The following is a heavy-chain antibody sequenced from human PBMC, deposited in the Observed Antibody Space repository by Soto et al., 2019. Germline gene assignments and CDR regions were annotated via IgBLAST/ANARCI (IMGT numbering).Heavy chain of an antibody. CDR2: ISATGTT. V-gene: IGHV4-4*02. D-gene: IGHD7-27*01. CDR1: GGSISSSNW. Sequence: QVQLQESGPGLVKPSGTLSLTCAVSGGSISSSNWWSWVRQPPGKGLEWIGRISATGTTSYIPSLKSRITLSVDTSKNQFSLNLKFVTAADTAVYFCARDQSGAADFWGQGTVVTVS. J-gene: IGHJ3*01. CDR3: ARDQSGAADF.